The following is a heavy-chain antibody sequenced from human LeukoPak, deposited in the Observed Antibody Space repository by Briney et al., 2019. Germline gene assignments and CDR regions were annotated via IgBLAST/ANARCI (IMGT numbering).Heavy chain of an antibody. CDR3: ARGSPAEDYFDY. J-gene: IGHJ4*02. V-gene: IGHV3-9*01. CDR2: ISWNSGYI. CDR1: GFTFDNFA. Sequence: PGRSLRLSCAASGFTFDNFAMHWVRQVPGKGLEWVSGISWNSGYIDYADSVKGRFTISRDNAKSSLYLQMNSLRAEDTAVYYCARGSPAEDYFDYWGQGTLVTVSS.